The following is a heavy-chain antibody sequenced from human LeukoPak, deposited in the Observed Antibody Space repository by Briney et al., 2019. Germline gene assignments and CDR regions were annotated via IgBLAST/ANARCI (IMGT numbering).Heavy chain of an antibody. V-gene: IGHV1-18*04. CDR3: ARVPTYCSGGSCYPDNYYFDY. CDR2: ISAYNGNT. Sequence: ASVKVTCQASGYTFTSYGISWVRQAPGQGLAWMGWISAYNGNTNYAQKLQGRVTMTTDTSTSTAYRERRSLRSDDTAVYYCARVPTYCSGGSCYPDNYYFDYWGQGTLVTVSS. D-gene: IGHD2-15*01. J-gene: IGHJ4*02. CDR1: GYTFTSYG.